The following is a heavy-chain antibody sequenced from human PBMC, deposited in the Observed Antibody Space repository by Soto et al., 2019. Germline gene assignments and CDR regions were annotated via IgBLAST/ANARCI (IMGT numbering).Heavy chain of an antibody. D-gene: IGHD4-4*01. CDR2: ISNSGDNT. CDR3: AKVRTTIFSPNWYFDL. Sequence: PRGSLRLSCAASGFTFSSYAMSWVRQGPGKGLEWVSGISNSGDNTYYTGSVKGRFTISRDNSKNTLFLQMNSLRAEDTAVYYCAKVRTTIFSPNWYFDLWGRGTLVTVSS. CDR1: GFTFSSYA. J-gene: IGHJ2*01. V-gene: IGHV3-23*01.